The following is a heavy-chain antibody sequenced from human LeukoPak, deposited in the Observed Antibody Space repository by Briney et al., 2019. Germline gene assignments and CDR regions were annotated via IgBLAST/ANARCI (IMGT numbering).Heavy chain of an antibody. CDR2: INWNGGST. CDR3: ARVRGAGYSGSRAVFDY. Sequence: GGSLRLSCAASGFTFSNAWMSWVRQAPGKGLEWVSGINWNGGSTGYADSVKGRFTISRDNAKNSLYLQMNSLRAEDTALYYCARVRGAGYSGSRAVFDYWGQGTLVTVSS. D-gene: IGHD1-26*01. J-gene: IGHJ4*02. V-gene: IGHV3-20*04. CDR1: GFTFSNAW.